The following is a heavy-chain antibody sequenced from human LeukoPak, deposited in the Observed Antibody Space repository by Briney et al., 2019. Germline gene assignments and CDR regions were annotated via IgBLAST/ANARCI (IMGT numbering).Heavy chain of an antibody. CDR1: GFTFSNAW. V-gene: IGHV3-11*05. J-gene: IGHJ4*02. CDR2: IKDGNSYT. Sequence: GGSLRLSCAASGFTFSNAWMTWVRQAPGKGLEWVSYIKDGNSYTHYADSVKGRFTISRDNAKDSLYLQMDSLRADDTAVYYCARARHSIASWEAYYFDYWGPGTLVTVSS. D-gene: IGHD1-26*01. CDR3: ARARHSIASWEAYYFDY.